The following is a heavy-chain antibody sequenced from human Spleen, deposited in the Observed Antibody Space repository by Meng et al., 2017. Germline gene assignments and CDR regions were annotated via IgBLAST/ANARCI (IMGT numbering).Heavy chain of an antibody. CDR2: IYYSGST. V-gene: IGHV4-39*07. D-gene: IGHD6-19*01. CDR1: GGSISSSGHY. J-gene: IGHJ4*02. Sequence: SETLSLTCTVSGGSISSSGHYWGWIRQSPEKGLEWISTIYYSGSTYYNPSLKSRVTTSMDMSKNQFSLKLSSVTAADTAVYYCARALSGWYYFHFWGQGTLVTVSS. CDR3: ARALSGWYYFHF.